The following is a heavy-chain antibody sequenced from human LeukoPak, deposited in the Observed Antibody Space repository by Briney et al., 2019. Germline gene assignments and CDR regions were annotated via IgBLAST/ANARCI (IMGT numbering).Heavy chain of an antibody. CDR3: ARRGYDTGTLDY. V-gene: IGHV3-30*03. D-gene: IGHD3-22*01. CDR1: GFTFSSYG. CDR2: ISYDGSNK. Sequence: GGSLRLSCAASGFTFSSYGMHWVRQAPGKGLEWVAVISYDGSNKYYADSVKGRFTISRDNAKNTLYLQMNSLRAEDTAVYYCARRGYDTGTLDYWGQGTLVTVSS. J-gene: IGHJ4*02.